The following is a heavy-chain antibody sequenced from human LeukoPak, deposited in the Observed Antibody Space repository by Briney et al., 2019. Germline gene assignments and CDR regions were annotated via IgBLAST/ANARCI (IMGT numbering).Heavy chain of an antibody. V-gene: IGHV4-59*01. CDR1: GDSISTYY. Sequence: PSETLSLTCTVSGDSISTYYWSWIRQPPGKGLELVGYIHYSGNTSYNPSLKSRVTISVDTSKNQFSLKLTSVTTEDTAVYFCARYQLVPGYSDAFDIWGQGTLVTVSS. J-gene: IGHJ3*02. CDR3: ARYQLVPGYSDAFDI. CDR2: IHYSGNT. D-gene: IGHD6-13*01.